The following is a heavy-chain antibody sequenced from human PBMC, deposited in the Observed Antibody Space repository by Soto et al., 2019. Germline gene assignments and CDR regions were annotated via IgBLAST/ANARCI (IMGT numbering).Heavy chain of an antibody. CDR3: ARFSSGWYEDY. J-gene: IGHJ4*02. D-gene: IGHD6-19*01. Sequence: QLQLQESGPGLVKPSETLSLTCTVSGGSISSSSYYWGWIRQPPGKGLEWIGSIYYSGSTYYNPSLKSRVTISVDTSKNQFSLKLSSVTAADTAVYYCARFSSGWYEDYWGQGTLVTVSS. CDR1: GGSISSSSYY. CDR2: IYYSGST. V-gene: IGHV4-39*01.